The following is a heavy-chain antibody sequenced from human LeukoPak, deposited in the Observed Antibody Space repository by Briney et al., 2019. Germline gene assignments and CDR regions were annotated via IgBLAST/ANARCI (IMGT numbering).Heavy chain of an antibody. CDR3: ARSYHDILTGYYYFDY. CDR2: INPNSGGT. Sequence: ASVKVSCKASGYTFTGYYMHWVRQAPGQGLEWMGWINPNSGGTNYAQKLQGRVTMTTDTSTSTAYMELRSLRSDDTAVYYCARSYHDILTGYYYFDYWGQGTLVTVSS. V-gene: IGHV1-2*02. J-gene: IGHJ4*02. D-gene: IGHD3-9*01. CDR1: GYTFTGYY.